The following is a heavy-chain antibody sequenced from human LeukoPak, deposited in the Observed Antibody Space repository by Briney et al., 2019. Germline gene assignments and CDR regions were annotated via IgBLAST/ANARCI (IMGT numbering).Heavy chain of an antibody. Sequence: PGGSLRLSCAASGFTFSSYAMRWVRQAPGEGLEWVSAIGGSGDFTYYAEYVKGRFTISRDNSQKTLYLQMNSLRAEDTAVYYCAKADRGWGVITKDWGQGTLVTVSS. CDR3: AKADRGWGVITKD. CDR1: GFTFSSYA. D-gene: IGHD3-10*01. J-gene: IGHJ4*02. V-gene: IGHV3-23*01. CDR2: IGGSGDFT.